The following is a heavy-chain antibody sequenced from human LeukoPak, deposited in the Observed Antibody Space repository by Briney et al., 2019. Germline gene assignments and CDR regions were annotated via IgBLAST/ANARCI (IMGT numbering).Heavy chain of an antibody. J-gene: IGHJ6*04. CDR2: ISYDGSNK. V-gene: IGHV3-30*04. D-gene: IGHD2-2*01. CDR3: ARDKGYCSSTSCYGYYYYGMDV. Sequence: GGSLRLSCAASGFTFSSYAMHWVRQAPGKGLEWVAVISYDGSNKYYADSVKGRFTISRDNSKNTLYLQMNSLRTEDTAVYYCARDKGYCSSTSCYGYYYYGMDVWGEGTTVTVSS. CDR1: GFTFSSYA.